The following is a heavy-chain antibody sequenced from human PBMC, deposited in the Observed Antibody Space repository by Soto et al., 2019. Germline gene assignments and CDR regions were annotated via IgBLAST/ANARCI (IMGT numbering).Heavy chain of an antibody. J-gene: IGHJ4*02. D-gene: IGHD4-17*01. CDR1: GYTFTSYY. CDR2: INPSGGST. CDR3: ARDTATVVTPYYFDY. Sequence: GASVKVSCKASGYTFTSYYMHWVRQAPGQGLEWMGIINPSGGSTSYAQKFQGRVTMTRDTSTSTVYMELSSLRSEDTAVYYCARDTATVVTPYYFDYWGQGTLVTVSS. V-gene: IGHV1-46*03.